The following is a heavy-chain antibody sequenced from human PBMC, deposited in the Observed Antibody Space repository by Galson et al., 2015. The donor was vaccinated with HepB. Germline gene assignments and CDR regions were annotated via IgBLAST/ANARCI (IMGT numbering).Heavy chain of an antibody. Sequence: SLRLSCAASGFTFGHYAMSWVRQAPGKGLEWVCFIRSYSFGGTTEYAASVKGRFTISRDDSKSIAYLQMNSLKTKDTAVYYCTRGDGDIDYWGQGTLVTVSS. D-gene: IGHD4-17*01. CDR2: IRSYSFGGTT. J-gene: IGHJ4*02. CDR1: GFTFGHYA. V-gene: IGHV3-49*04. CDR3: TRGDGDIDY.